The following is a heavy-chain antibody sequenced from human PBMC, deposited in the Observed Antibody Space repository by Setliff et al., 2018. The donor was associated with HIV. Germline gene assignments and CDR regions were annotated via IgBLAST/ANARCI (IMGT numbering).Heavy chain of an antibody. J-gene: IGHJ4*01. Sequence: SETLSLTCSVSGVSISSSNYYWSWIRQPAGKRLEWIGHIYSSGSTNSNPSLKYNPSLKSRVTISADTSKKQFSLRVSSVTAADTAVYYCASTARYYDLLTGYYNQGYCDHWGRGTLVTVSS. CDR1: GVSISSSNYY. CDR2: IYSSGST. CDR3: ASTARYYDLLTGYYNQGYCDH. V-gene: IGHV4-61*09. D-gene: IGHD3-9*01.